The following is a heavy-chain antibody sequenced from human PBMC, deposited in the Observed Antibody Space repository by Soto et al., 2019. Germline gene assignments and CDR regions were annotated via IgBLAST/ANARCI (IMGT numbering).Heavy chain of an antibody. CDR1: GYSFTSYW. J-gene: IGHJ5*02. D-gene: IGHD6-19*01. Sequence: PGESLKVSCKGSGYSFTSYWIGWVHQMPGKGLEWMGIIYPGDSDTRYSPSFQGQVTISADKSISTAYLQWSSLKASDTAMYYCARHREPGIAVAGIWFDPWGQGTLVTVSS. CDR3: ARHREPGIAVAGIWFDP. CDR2: IYPGDSDT. V-gene: IGHV5-51*07.